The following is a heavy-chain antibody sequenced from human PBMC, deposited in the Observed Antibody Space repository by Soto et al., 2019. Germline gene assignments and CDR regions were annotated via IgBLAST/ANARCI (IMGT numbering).Heavy chain of an antibody. V-gene: IGHV3-23*01. J-gene: IGHJ4*02. D-gene: IGHD1-26*01. CDR3: AKRFSGSQTAGADY. CDR1: GFTFSSYA. CDR2: ISGGST. Sequence: EVQLLESGGGLVQPGGSLRLSCAASGFTFSSYAMSWVRQAPGKGLEWVSAISGGSTYYADSVKGRFTISRDNSKNTLYLQMNSLRAEDTAIYYCAKRFSGSQTAGADYWGQGTLVAVSS.